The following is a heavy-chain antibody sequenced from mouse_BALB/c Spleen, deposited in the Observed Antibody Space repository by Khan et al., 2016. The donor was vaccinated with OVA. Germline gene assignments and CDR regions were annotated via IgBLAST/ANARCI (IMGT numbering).Heavy chain of an antibody. CDR2: IWGDGST. D-gene: IGHD6-1*01. V-gene: IGHV2-6-7*01. Sequence: QVQLKESGPGLVAPSQSLSITCTVSGFSLTDYGVNWVRQPPGKGLEWRGMIWGDGSTDYNSALKYRLSFTTDNSKSQLFLKMNSLQTDDTDMYYCARFVYNDAMNYRGQGTSVTVSS. J-gene: IGHJ4*01. CDR3: ARFVYNDAMNY. CDR1: GFSLTDYG.